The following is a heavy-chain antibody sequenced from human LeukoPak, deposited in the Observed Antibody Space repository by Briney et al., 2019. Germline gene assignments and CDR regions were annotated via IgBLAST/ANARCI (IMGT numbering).Heavy chain of an antibody. CDR3: ARGYISGWYWLGY. CDR2: IIPIFGTA. CDR1: GGTFSSYA. J-gene: IGHJ4*02. Sequence: SVKVSCKASGGTFSSYAISWVRQAPGQGLEWMGGIIPIFGTANYAQKFQGRVTITADESTSTAYMELSSLRSEDTAVYYYARGYISGWYWLGYWGQGTLVTVSS. V-gene: IGHV1-69*13. D-gene: IGHD6-19*01.